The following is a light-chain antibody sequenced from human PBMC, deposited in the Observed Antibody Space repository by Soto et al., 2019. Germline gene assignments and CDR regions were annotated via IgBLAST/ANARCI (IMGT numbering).Light chain of an antibody. CDR1: SSDVGGYNH. CDR3: SSYAVSYTYV. Sequence: QSALTQPRSVSGSPGQSVAISCTGTSSDVGGYNHVAWYQQHPGKAPKLMIFDVNKRPSWVPDRFSGSKSGNTASLPISGLQAEDEADYYCSSYAVSYTYVFATGTKLTVL. J-gene: IGLJ1*01. CDR2: DVN. V-gene: IGLV2-11*01.